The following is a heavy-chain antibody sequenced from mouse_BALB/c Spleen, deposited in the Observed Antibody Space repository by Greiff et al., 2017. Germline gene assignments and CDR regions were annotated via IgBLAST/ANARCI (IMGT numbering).Heavy chain of an antibody. CDR1: GFTFSSYG. CDR2: ISSGGSYT. Sequence: EVKLMESGGDLVKPGGSLKLSCAASGFTFSSYGMSWVRQTPDKRLEWVATISSGGSYTYYPDSVKGRFTISRDNAKNTLYLQMSSLKSEDTAMYYCARAYYRYDEDYYAMDYWGQGTSVTVSS. J-gene: IGHJ4*01. D-gene: IGHD2-14*01. V-gene: IGHV5-6*01. CDR3: ARAYYRYDEDYYAMDY.